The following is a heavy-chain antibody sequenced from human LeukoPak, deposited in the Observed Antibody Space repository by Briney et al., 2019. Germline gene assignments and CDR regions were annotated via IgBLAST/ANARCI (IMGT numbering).Heavy chain of an antibody. V-gene: IGHV1-2*02. CDR2: ISPNRGGT. Sequence: ASVKVSCKASGYTFTSYGISWVRQAPGQGLEWMGWISPNRGGTNYAQKFQGRVTMTRDTSISTAFMELSRLRSGDTAMYYCATYYDFWSGYSHHLDYWGQGTLVTVSS. CDR3: ATYYDFWSGYSHHLDY. CDR1: GYTFTSYG. J-gene: IGHJ4*02. D-gene: IGHD3-3*01.